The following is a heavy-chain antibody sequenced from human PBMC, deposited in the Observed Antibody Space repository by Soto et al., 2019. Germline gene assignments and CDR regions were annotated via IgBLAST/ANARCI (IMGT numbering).Heavy chain of an antibody. CDR1: GGSISSGGYS. Sequence: QLQLQESGSGLVKPSQTLSLTCAVSGGSISSGGYSWSWIRQPPGKGLEWIGYIYHSGSTYYNPSLKCRVXXAXDXXKNQFSLKLSSVTAADTAVYYCARGSVAVAGIFDYWGQGTLVAVSS. D-gene: IGHD6-19*01. V-gene: IGHV4-30-2*01. J-gene: IGHJ4*02. CDR2: IYHSGST. CDR3: ARGSVAVAGIFDY.